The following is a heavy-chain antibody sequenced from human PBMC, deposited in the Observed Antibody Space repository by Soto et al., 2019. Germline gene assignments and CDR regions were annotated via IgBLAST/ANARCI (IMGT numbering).Heavy chain of an antibody. D-gene: IGHD2-21*02. V-gene: IGHV1-2*02. CDR3: ASLGVGDWANYYYYYGIDV. J-gene: IGHJ6*02. CDR1: GYTFTGYY. CDR2: IHLNSGGT. Sequence: ASVKVSCKASGYTFTGYYVHWVRQAPGHGLEWLGWIHLNSGGTNYAQSLQGRVTMTRDMSVSTVYMEMTGLSSDDTAVYYCASLGVGDWANYYYYYGIDVWGQGTTVTVSS.